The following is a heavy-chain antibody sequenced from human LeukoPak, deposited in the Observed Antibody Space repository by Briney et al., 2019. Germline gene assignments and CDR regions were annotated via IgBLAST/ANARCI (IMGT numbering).Heavy chain of an antibody. Sequence: GASVKVSCKASGYTFTSYGISWVRQAPGQGLEWMGWISAYNGNTNYAQKLQGRVTITADESTSTAYMELSSLRSEDTAVYYCARDLSGSALQDGNWFDPWGQGTLVTVSS. V-gene: IGHV1-18*01. J-gene: IGHJ5*02. D-gene: IGHD3-10*01. CDR3: ARDLSGSALQDGNWFDP. CDR2: ISAYNGNT. CDR1: GYTFTSYG.